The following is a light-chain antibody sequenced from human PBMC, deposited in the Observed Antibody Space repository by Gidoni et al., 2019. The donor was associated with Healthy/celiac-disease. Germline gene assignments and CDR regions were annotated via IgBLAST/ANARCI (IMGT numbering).Light chain of an antibody. CDR2: DAS. V-gene: IGKV3-11*01. CDR1: QSVSSY. J-gene: IGKJ2*01. CDR3: QQRSNWPRT. Sequence: EIVLTQSPATRSLSPGERATLSCRASQSVSSYLAWYQQKPGQAPRLLIYDASNRATGIPARFSGSGFGTDFTLTISSLEPEDFAVYYCQQRSNWPRTFGQGTKLEIK.